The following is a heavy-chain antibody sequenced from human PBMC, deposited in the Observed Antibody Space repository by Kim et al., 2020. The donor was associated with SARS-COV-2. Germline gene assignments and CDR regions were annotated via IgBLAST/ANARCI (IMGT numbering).Heavy chain of an antibody. Sequence: GGSLRLSCTASGFTFSNYAMNWVRQAPGKGLEWVSGISGSGDSTYYADSVKGRFTISRDNSKDTLFLQMNILRAEDTALYYCAKDGGGYSYVRWFDPWGQGTLVTVSS. D-gene: IGHD5-18*01. J-gene: IGHJ5*02. CDR2: ISGSGDST. V-gene: IGHV3-23*01. CDR3: AKDGGGYSYVRWFDP. CDR1: GFTFSNYA.